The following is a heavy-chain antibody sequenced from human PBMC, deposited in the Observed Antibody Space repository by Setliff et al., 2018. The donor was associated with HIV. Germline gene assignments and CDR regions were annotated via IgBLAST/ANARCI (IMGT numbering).Heavy chain of an antibody. J-gene: IGHJ4*02. CDR3: ARDDLHYYDFPERYTSGWFFDY. D-gene: IGHD6-19*01. CDR2: ISAYTGNA. Sequence: ASVKVSCKASGYTFSDYGVTWMRQAPGQGLEWVGWISAYTGNANYTQKLQGRITMTTDTYTGTAYMELRSLRSDDTAVYYCARDDLHYYDFPERYTSGWFFDYWGQGTLVTVSS. V-gene: IGHV1-18*01. CDR1: GYTFSDYG.